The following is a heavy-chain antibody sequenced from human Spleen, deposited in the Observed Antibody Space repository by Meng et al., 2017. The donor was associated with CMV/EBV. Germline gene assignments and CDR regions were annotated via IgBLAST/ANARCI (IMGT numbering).Heavy chain of an antibody. CDR1: GYTFTTHG. J-gene: IGHJ4*02. Sequence: SCKSSGYTFTTHGISWVRQAPGQGLEWMGWISPYNGNTNYAQKFQGRVTMTTDTSTNTAYMDLRSLRSDDTAVYYCATEGTVLRGDFWGQGTLVTVSS. D-gene: IGHD3-10*01. CDR3: ATEGTVLRGDF. CDR2: ISPYNGNT. V-gene: IGHV1-18*01.